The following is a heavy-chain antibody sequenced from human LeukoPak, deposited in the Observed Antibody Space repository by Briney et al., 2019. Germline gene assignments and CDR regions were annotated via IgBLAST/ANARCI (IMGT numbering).Heavy chain of an antibody. CDR2: VIPILGVA. CDR1: GGTFSTYT. Sequence: SVKVSCKASGGTFSTYTLSWVRQAPGQGFEWMGSVIPILGVANYAQKFQGRVTITADKSTSTAFMELSSLGSEDTAVYYCARNRQGSNSYFDYWGQGTLVTVSS. CDR3: ARNRQGSNSYFDY. J-gene: IGHJ4*02. V-gene: IGHV1-69*02. D-gene: IGHD6-6*01.